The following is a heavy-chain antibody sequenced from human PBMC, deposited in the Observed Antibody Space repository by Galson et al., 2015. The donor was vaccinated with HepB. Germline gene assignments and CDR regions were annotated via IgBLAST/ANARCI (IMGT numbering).Heavy chain of an antibody. Sequence: QVQLQESGPGLVKPSETLSLTCAVSGASISANNWWHWVRQPPGKGLEWIGEIWHTGSTNYNPSLKSRVTLSVDTSKRQFSLKVTSVSAADTAVYYCARGNSTSGLDHWGQGTLVRISS. D-gene: IGHD3-10*01. V-gene: IGHV4-4*02. CDR1: GASISANNW. CDR2: IWHTGST. CDR3: ARGNSTSGLDH. J-gene: IGHJ4*02.